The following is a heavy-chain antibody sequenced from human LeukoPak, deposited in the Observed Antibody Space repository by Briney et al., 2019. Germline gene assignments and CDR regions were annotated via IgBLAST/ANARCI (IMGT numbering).Heavy chain of an antibody. CDR2: MNEYGSEI. CDR1: GFAFSGYS. D-gene: IGHD2-2*01. J-gene: IGHJ4*02. Sequence: PGGSLRLSCAVSGFAFSGYSMSWVRQAPGKGLEWVAKMNEYGSEIVYLDSVKGRFTISRDNAKNSLYLQMNSLRAEDTAVYYCARPRGCGSSRCDNFDYWGQGTLVTVSS. CDR3: ARPRGCGSSRCDNFDY. V-gene: IGHV3-7*01.